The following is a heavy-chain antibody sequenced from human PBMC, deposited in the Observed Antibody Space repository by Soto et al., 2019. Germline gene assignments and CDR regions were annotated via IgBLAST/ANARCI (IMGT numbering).Heavy chain of an antibody. Sequence: ASETLSLTCAVYGGSFSGYCWSWIRQPPGKGLEWIGEINHSGRTNYNPPLKSRVTISVDTSKSQFSLKLSSVTAADTAVYYCARGRKYYDFWSGYSHPRYYFNYWGQGTLVTVSS. D-gene: IGHD3-3*01. J-gene: IGHJ4*02. CDR3: ARGRKYYDFWSGYSHPRYYFNY. CDR1: GGSFSGYC. V-gene: IGHV4-34*01. CDR2: INHSGRT.